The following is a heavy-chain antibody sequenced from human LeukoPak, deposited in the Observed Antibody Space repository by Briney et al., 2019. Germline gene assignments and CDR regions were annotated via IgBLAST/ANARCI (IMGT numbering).Heavy chain of an antibody. D-gene: IGHD6-19*01. CDR2: ISYDGSNK. CDR1: GFTFSSYG. J-gene: IGHJ4*02. CDR3: AKSRGWYLDY. Sequence: GGSLRLSCAASGFTFSSYGMHWVRQAPGKGLEWVAVISYDGSNKYYADSVKGRFTISRDNSKNTLYLQMNSLRAEDTAVYYCAKSRGWYLDYWGQGTLVTVSS. V-gene: IGHV3-30*18.